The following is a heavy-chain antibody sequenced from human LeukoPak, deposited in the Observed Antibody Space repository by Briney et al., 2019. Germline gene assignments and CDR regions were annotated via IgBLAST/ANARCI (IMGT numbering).Heavy chain of an antibody. CDR1: GFTFSTYA. V-gene: IGHV3-23*01. D-gene: IGHD2-15*01. CDR2: ISGGGGST. J-gene: IGHJ4*02. Sequence: PGGSLRLSCAASGFTFSTYAMSWVRQAPGKGLEWVSAISGGGGSTYYAGSVKGRFAISRDDSKNTLFLQMNSLRDEDTAIYYCAKVHGWGRQLGYYFDYWGQGTLVTVSS. CDR3: AKVHGWGRQLGYYFDY.